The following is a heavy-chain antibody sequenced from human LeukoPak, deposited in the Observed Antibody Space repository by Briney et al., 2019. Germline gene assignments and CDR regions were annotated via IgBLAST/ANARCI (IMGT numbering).Heavy chain of an antibody. D-gene: IGHD3-22*01. J-gene: IGHJ4*02. V-gene: IGHV3-23*01. CDR1: GFTFSSYA. CDR2: ISGSGGST. Sequence: GGTLRLSCAASGFTFSSYAMSWVRQAPGKGLEWVSAISGSGGSTYYADSVKGRFTISRDNSKNTLYLQMNSLRAEDTAVYYCAKGDSSGYYYDYWGQGTLVTVSS. CDR3: AKGDSSGYYYDY.